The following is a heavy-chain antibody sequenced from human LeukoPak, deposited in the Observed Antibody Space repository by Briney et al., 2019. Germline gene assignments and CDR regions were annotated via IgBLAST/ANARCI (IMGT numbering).Heavy chain of an antibody. V-gene: IGHV1-18*01. J-gene: IGHJ6*03. Sequence: GASVKVSCKASGYTFTSYGISWVRQAPGQGLEWMGWISAYNGNTNYAQKLQGRVTMTTDTSTSTAYMELRSLRSDDTAVYYCARGIVRATVYYYYYYMDVWGKGTTVTVSS. D-gene: IGHD1-26*01. CDR1: GYTFTSYG. CDR3: ARGIVRATVYYYYYYMDV. CDR2: ISAYNGNT.